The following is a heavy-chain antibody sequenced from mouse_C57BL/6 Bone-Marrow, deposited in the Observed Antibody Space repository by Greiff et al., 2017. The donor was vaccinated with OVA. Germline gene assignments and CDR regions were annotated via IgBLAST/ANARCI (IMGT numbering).Heavy chain of an antibody. J-gene: IGHJ4*01. CDR2: INPSSGYT. CDR1: GYTFTSYW. CDR3: ARWYYAMDY. Sequence: QVQLQQSGAELAKPGASVKLSCKASGYTFTSYWMHWVKQRPGQGLEWIGYINPSSGYTKYNQKFKDKATLTADKSYSTAYMQLSSLTYEDSAVYYCARWYYAMDYWGQGTSVTVSS. V-gene: IGHV1-7*01.